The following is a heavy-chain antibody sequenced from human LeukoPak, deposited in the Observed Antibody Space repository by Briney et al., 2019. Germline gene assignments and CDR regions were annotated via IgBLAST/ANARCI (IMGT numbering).Heavy chain of an antibody. J-gene: IGHJ4*02. V-gene: IGHV3-23*01. Sequence: GGSLGLSFAASGFPFSSYAMSWVRPAPGKGLEGVSAIIGSGGSTYYADSVKGRFTISRDNSKNTLYLQMNSLRAEDTAVYYCAREQTYYYDSSGYYFDYWGQGTLVTVSS. CDR1: GFPFSSYA. CDR3: AREQTYYYDSSGYYFDY. D-gene: IGHD3-22*01. CDR2: IIGSGGST.